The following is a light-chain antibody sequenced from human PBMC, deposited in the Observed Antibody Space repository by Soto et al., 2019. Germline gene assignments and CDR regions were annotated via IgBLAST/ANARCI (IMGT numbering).Light chain of an antibody. CDR3: VSYTSSTTYV. Sequence: QSALTQPASVSDSPGQSITISCTGTSSDVGGSNFVSWYQQHPGKPPKLIINDVANRPSGVSNRFSGAKSGSTASLIISRLQTEDEADYYCVSYTSSTTYVFGTGTKVTVL. V-gene: IGLV2-14*03. CDR2: DVA. CDR1: SSDVGGSNF. J-gene: IGLJ1*01.